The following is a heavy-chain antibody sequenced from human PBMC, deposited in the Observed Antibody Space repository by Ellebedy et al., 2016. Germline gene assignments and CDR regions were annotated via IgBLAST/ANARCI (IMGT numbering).Heavy chain of an antibody. CDR1: GYTFTSYA. CDR3: ARGGLLRYFDWLFPSAFDI. Sequence: ASVKVSCKASGYTFTSYAMNWVRQAPGQGLEWMGWINTNTGNPTYAQVFTGRYVFSLDTSVSTAYLQISSLKAEDTAVYYCARGGLLRYFDWLFPSAFDIWGQGTMVTVSS. J-gene: IGHJ3*02. V-gene: IGHV7-4-1*02. CDR2: INTNTGNP. D-gene: IGHD3-9*01.